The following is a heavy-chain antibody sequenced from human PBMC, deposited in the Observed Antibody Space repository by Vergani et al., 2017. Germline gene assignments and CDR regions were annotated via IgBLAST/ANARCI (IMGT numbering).Heavy chain of an antibody. CDR3: STIGYRRWGYYFDY. D-gene: IGHD2-2*02. J-gene: IGHJ4*02. CDR1: GDYISSNNC. CDR2: ICHTEDT. Sequence: QVQLQESGPGLGKPPGTLSLTCAVSGDYISSNNCWTWVRQPPGKGLEWIGEICHTEDTSYSPSLKSQVTVAVAESRNLFSLRLNSVTAAYTAVYSCSTIGYRRWGYYFDYWCQGILVTVSS. V-gene: IGHV4-4*01.